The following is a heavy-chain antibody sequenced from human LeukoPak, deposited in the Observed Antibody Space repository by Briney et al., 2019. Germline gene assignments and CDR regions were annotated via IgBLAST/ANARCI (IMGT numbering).Heavy chain of an antibody. CDR2: INPSGGST. CDR1: GYTFTSYY. J-gene: IGHJ4*02. CDR3: ARGQSHVRESLQSVPAASYYFDY. V-gene: IGHV1-46*01. Sequence: GASVKVSRKASGYTFTSYYMHWVRQAPGQGLEWMGIINPSGGSTSYAQKFQGRVTMTRDTSTSTVYMELSSLRSEDTAVYYCARGQSHVRESLQSVPAASYYFDYWGQGTLVTVSS. D-gene: IGHD2-2*01.